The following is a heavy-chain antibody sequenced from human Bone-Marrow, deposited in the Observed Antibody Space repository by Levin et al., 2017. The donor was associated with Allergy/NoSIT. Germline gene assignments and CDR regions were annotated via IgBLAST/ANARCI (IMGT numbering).Heavy chain of an antibody. Sequence: PGGSLRLSCAASGFTFSTYAMNWVRQAPGKGLEWVSSMSGSGGSIYYADSVKGRFTISRDNSKNTLYLQMDSLRVEDTAVYYCAKEHISGPPGFDYWGQGTPVTVSS. CDR1: GFTFSTYA. V-gene: IGHV3-23*01. J-gene: IGHJ4*02. D-gene: IGHD6-19*01. CDR2: MSGSGGSI. CDR3: AKEHISGPPGFDY.